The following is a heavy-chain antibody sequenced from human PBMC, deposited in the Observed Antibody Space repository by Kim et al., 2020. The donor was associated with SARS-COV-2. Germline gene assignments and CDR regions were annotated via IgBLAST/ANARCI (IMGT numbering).Heavy chain of an antibody. CDR3: ARDLRDVDWYPYYFDY. V-gene: IGHV3-21*01. CDR2: ISSSSSYI. CDR1: GFTFSSYS. D-gene: IGHD3-9*01. Sequence: GGSLRLSCAASGFTFSSYSMNWVRQAPGKGLEWVSSISSSSSYIYYADSVKGRFTISRDNAKHSLYLQMNSLRAEDTAVYYCARDLRDVDWYPYYFDYWGQGTLVTVSS. J-gene: IGHJ4*02.